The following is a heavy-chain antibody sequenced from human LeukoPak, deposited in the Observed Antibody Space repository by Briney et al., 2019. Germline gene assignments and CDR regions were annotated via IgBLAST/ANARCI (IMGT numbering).Heavy chain of an antibody. CDR1: GGSISSGGYS. CDR3: ARERQKDYYDSSGYYDY. CDR2: IYHSGST. V-gene: IGHV4-30-2*01. J-gene: IGHJ4*02. Sequence: SETLSLTCAVSGGSISSGGYSWSWIRQPPRKGLEWIGYIYHSGSTYYNPSLKSRVTISVDRSKNQFSLKLSSVTAADTAVYYCARERQKDYYDSSGYYDYWGQGTLVTVSS. D-gene: IGHD3-22*01.